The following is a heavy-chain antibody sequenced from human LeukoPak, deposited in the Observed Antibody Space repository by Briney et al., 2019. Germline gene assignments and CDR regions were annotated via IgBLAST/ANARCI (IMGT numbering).Heavy chain of an antibody. Sequence: SGTLSLTCAVSGGSISSSNWWSWVRQPPGKGLEWIGEIYHGGSTNYNPSLKSRVTISVDKSKNQFSLKLSSVTAADTAVYYCALAPYLDSYYFDYWGQGTLVTVSS. CDR1: GGSISSSNW. V-gene: IGHV4-4*02. J-gene: IGHJ4*02. CDR2: IYHGGST. D-gene: IGHD2/OR15-2a*01. CDR3: ALAPYLDSYYFDY.